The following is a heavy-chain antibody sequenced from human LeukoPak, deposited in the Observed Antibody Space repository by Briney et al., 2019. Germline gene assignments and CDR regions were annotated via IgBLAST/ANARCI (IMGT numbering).Heavy chain of an antibody. Sequence: GGSLRLSCAASGFTFSRHWMHWVRQSPEKGLVWVSRLNGAGNIINYADSVKGRFTISRVNAKNTLYLQMNNLRSDDTAVYYCAREAYYDLDYWGQGTLVTVSS. CDR1: GFTFSRHW. D-gene: IGHD3-10*01. J-gene: IGHJ4*02. CDR2: LNGAGNII. CDR3: AREAYYDLDY. V-gene: IGHV3-74*01.